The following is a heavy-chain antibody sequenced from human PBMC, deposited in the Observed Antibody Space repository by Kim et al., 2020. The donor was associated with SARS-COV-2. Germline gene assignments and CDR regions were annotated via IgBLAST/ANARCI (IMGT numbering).Heavy chain of an antibody. CDR2: VDHRGIT. J-gene: IGHJ3*02. V-gene: IGHV4-34*01. D-gene: IGHD3-3*01. CDR3: ARPTSDYTFWSGPRGAFDI. CDR1: GGSFSGYY. Sequence: SETLSLTCAVYGGSFSGYYWSWIRQSPGKGLEWIGEVDHRGITNYNPSLKSRLTLSVDRSKNQFFLKLKSVTAADTALYYCARPTSDYTFWSGPRGAFDIWGHGTMVTVSS.